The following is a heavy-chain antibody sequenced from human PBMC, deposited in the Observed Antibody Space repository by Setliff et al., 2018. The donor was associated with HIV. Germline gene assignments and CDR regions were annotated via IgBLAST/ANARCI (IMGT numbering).Heavy chain of an antibody. J-gene: IGHJ3*01. CDR1: GDSITGRW. CDR3: ARHICGTTACYAVDV. D-gene: IGHD2-2*01. V-gene: IGHV4-59*11. Sequence: NPSETLSLTCTVSGDSITGRWLSWIRQPPGKGLEWTGNIYHNGFANYNPSLKSRLTISVDTSKNQVSLTLSSVTPAATAVSYCARHICGTTACYAVDVWGPGTMVTVSS. CDR2: IYHNGFA.